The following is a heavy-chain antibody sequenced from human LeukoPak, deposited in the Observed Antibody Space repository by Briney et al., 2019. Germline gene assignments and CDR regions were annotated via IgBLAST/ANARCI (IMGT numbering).Heavy chain of an antibody. Sequence: PSETLSLTCAVYGGSFSGYYWSWIRQPPGKGLEWIGEINHSGSTNYNPSLKSRVTISVDTSKNQFSLKLSSVTAADTAVYYCARGDKGAGSNVEMATITLDLCAFDIWGQGTMVTVSS. CDR2: INHSGST. CDR1: GGSFSGYY. V-gene: IGHV4-34*01. J-gene: IGHJ3*02. CDR3: ARGDKGAGSNVEMATITLDLCAFDI. D-gene: IGHD5-12*01.